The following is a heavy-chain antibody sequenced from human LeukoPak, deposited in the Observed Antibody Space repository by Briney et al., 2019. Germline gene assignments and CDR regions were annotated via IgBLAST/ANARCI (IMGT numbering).Heavy chain of an antibody. Sequence: SVKVSCKASGGTFSSYAISWVRQAPGQGLEWMGGIIPIFGTANYAQKFQGRVTITADESTSTAYMELSSLRSEDTAVYYCAREVGSGSYWGPDGYWGQGTLVTVSS. V-gene: IGHV1-69*01. CDR1: GGTFSSYA. CDR2: IIPIFGTA. CDR3: AREVGSGSYWGPDGY. J-gene: IGHJ4*02. D-gene: IGHD3-10*01.